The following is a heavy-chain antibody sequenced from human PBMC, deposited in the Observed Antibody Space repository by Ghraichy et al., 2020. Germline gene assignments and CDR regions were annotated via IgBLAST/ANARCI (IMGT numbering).Heavy chain of an antibody. CDR1: GFTFSSYA. D-gene: IGHD5-18*01. J-gene: IGHJ4*02. CDR2: ISGSGGST. CDR3: AKDRGGYSYGLSDY. V-gene: IGHV3-23*01. Sequence: GGSLRLSCAASGFTFSSYAMSWVRQAPGKGLEWVSAISGSGGSTYYADSVKGRFTISRDSSKNTLYLQMNSLRAEDTAVFYCAKDRGGYSYGLSDYWGQGTLVTVSS.